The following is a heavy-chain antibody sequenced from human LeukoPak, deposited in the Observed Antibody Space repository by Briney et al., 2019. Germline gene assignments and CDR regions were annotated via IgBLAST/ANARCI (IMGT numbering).Heavy chain of an antibody. D-gene: IGHD1-26*01. J-gene: IGHJ3*02. CDR3: ARVGGAAARRAFDI. CDR2: INHSGST. CDR1: GGSFSGYY. V-gene: IGHV4-34*01. Sequence: PETLSLTCAVYGGSFSGYYWSWIRQPPGKGLEWIGEINHSGSTNYNPSLKSRVTISVDTSKNQFSLKLSSVTAADTAVYYCARVGGAAARRAFDIWGQGTMVTVSS.